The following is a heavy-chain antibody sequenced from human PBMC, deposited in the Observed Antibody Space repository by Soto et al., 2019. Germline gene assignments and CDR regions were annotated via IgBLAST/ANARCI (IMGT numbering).Heavy chain of an antibody. CDR1: GGSMSNYY. CDR2: ICYIGST. V-gene: IGHV4-59*01. D-gene: IGHD1-26*01. CDR3: ARGDSPAVGAPVARVNWCDP. J-gene: IGHJ5*02. Sequence: SETLSLTCSVSGGSMSNYYWSWIRQPPGKGLEWIGYICYIGSTNYNPSLKSRVNMSVDTSRNQLSLNLTSGTAADTAVYYCARGDSPAVGAPVARVNWCDPWGQGTLVTVS.